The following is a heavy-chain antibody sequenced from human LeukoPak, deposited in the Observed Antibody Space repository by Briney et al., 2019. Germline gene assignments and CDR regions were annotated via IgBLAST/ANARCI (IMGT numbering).Heavy chain of an antibody. V-gene: IGHV4-59*01. J-gene: IGHJ5*02. CDR1: GGSISSYC. CDR2: IYYSGST. CDR3: ARGTTDWFDP. D-gene: IGHD2-2*01. Sequence: SETLSLTCTVSGGSISSYCWSWIRQPPGKGLEWIGYIYYSGSTNYNPSLKSRVTISVDTSKNQLSLKLSSVTAADTAVYYCARGTTDWFDPWGQGTLVTVSS.